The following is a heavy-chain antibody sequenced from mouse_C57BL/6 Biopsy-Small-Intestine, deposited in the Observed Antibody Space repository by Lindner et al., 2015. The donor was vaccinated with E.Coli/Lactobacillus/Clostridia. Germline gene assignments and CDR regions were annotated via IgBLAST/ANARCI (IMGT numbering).Heavy chain of an antibody. CDR2: ISSGSSTI. Sequence: VQLQESGGGLVKPGGSLKLSCAASGFTFSDYGMHWVRQAPEKGLEWVAYISSGSSTIYYADTVKGRFTISRDNAKNTLFLQMTSLRSEDTAMYYCARQDYGSSLYYAMDYWGQGTSVTVSS. J-gene: IGHJ4*01. V-gene: IGHV5-17*01. CDR1: GFTFSDYG. D-gene: IGHD1-1*01. CDR3: ARQDYGSSLYYAMDY.